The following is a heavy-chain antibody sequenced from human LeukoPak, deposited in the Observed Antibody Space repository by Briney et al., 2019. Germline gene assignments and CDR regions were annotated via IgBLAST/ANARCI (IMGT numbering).Heavy chain of an antibody. J-gene: IGHJ4*02. CDR1: GLSLSNYP. Sequence: GGSLRLSCEASGLSLSNYPMHWVRQAPGKGLEWITLITYDGAFDGGKTYYADSVKGRFTVSRDKSKNTLFLQMNSLRPEDTAVYRCASSVDSCYSGWCPDHWGQGALVTVPS. CDR3: ASSVDSCYSGWCPDH. CDR2: ITYDGAFDGGKT. V-gene: IGHV3-30*01. D-gene: IGHD2-15*01.